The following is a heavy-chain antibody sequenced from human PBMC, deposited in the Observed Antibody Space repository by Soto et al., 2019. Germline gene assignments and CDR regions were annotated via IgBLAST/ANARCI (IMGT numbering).Heavy chain of an antibody. Sequence: GGSLRLSCAASGFTFSNYAMSWVRQVPAKGLEWVSGISGHGDSSFYADSVRGRFTISRDNPKHTVFLQMDSLRAEDTAVYYCARTNSYGVYVNYNWLDPWGKGTPVTTSS. V-gene: IGHV3-23*01. D-gene: IGHD4-17*01. CDR1: GFTFSNYA. CDR2: ISGHGDSS. J-gene: IGHJ5*02. CDR3: ARTNSYGVYVNYNWLDP.